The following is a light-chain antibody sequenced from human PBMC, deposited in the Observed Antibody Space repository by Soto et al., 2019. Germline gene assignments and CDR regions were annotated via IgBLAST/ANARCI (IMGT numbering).Light chain of an antibody. CDR1: SSDVGGYNY. J-gene: IGLJ1*01. CDR2: DVT. V-gene: IGLV2-11*01. CDR3: CSYAGTYTLYV. Sequence: QSVLTQPRSVSGSPGQSVTISCTGTSSDVGGYNYVSWYQQHPAKAPKLLIYDVTKRPSGVPDRFSGSKSGNTASLIHFWLQAEDEADYYCCSYAGTYTLYVFGTGTKVTVL.